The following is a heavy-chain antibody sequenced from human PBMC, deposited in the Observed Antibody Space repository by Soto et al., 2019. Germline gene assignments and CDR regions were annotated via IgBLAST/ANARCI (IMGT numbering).Heavy chain of an antibody. V-gene: IGHV4-31*03. Sequence: QVQLQGSGPGLVKPSQTLSLTCTVSGGSISSGGYYWSWLRQHPGKGRAWIGFIYYSGSTYYNPSLKSRVTVSVDPSKNPSSHKLSSVTAADTAVYYCASRRDLRLRQLEWPDAFDIWGQGTMVIVSS. CDR1: GGSISSGGYY. CDR2: IYYSGST. J-gene: IGHJ3*02. CDR3: ASRRDLRLRQLEWPDAFDI. D-gene: IGHD3-3*01.